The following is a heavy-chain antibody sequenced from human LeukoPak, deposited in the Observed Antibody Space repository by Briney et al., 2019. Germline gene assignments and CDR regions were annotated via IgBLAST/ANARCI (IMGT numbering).Heavy chain of an antibody. CDR2: IIPIFGTA. D-gene: IGHD3-22*01. CDR1: GGTFSSYA. J-gene: IGHJ4*02. CDR3: ARGGSYYYDSSGQFDY. Sequence: SVKVSCKASGGTFSSYATSWVRQAPGQGLEWMGGIIPIFGTANYAQKFQGRVTITADESTSTAYMELSSLRSEDTAVYYCARGGSYYYDSSGQFDYWGQGTLVTVSS. V-gene: IGHV1-69*13.